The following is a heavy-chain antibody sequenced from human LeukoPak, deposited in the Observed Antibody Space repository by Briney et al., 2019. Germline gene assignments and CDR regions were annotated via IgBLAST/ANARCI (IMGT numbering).Heavy chain of an antibody. CDR3: ATAEMGSIAARPLDY. V-gene: IGHV1-18*01. Sequence: ASVKVSCKASGYTFTSYGISWVRQAPGQGLEWMGWISAYNGNTNYAQKLQGRVTMTTDTSTSTAYMELRSLRSDDTAVYYCATAEMGSIAARPLDYWGQGTLVTVSS. CDR2: ISAYNGNT. CDR1: GYTFTSYG. J-gene: IGHJ4*02. D-gene: IGHD6-6*01.